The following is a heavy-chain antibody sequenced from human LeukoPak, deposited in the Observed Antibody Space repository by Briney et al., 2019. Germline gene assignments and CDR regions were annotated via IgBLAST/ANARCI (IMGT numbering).Heavy chain of an antibody. V-gene: IGHV3-23*01. Sequence: PGGSLRLSCATSGFSFSSYAMSWVRQAPGKGLEWVSAMSSSDDGRYYAASVRGRFTISRDNARNSLYLQMNSLRAEDTAVYYCARTAIAAAAFYNWFDSWGQGTLVTVSS. CDR1: GFSFSSYA. J-gene: IGHJ5*01. D-gene: IGHD6-13*01. CDR2: MSSSDDGR. CDR3: ARTAIAAAAFYNWFDS.